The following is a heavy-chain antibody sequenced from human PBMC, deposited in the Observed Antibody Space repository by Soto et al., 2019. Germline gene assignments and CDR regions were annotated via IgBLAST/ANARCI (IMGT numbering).Heavy chain of an antibody. V-gene: IGHV3-21*01. CDR3: ARVYDGDPREYYYYGMDV. CDR1: GFTFSSYS. CDR2: ISSSSSYI. J-gene: IGHJ6*02. D-gene: IGHD4-17*01. Sequence: EVQLVESGGGLVKSGGSLRLSCAASGFTFSSYSMNWVRQAPGKGLEWVSSISSSSSYIYYADSVKGRFTISRDNAKNSLYLQMNSLRAEDTAVYYCARVYDGDPREYYYYGMDVWGQGTTVTVSS.